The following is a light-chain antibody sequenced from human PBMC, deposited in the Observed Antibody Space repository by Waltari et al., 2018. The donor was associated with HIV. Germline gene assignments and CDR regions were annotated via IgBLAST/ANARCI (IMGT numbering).Light chain of an antibody. CDR3: SSYTSSSTVV. CDR1: SSDVAGYNY. J-gene: IGLJ2*01. Sequence: QSALTQPASVSGSPGQSITISCTGTSSDVAGYNYVSCYQQHPGKAPKLMIYEVSNRPSGVSNRVSGSKAGNTASLTISGLQAEDEADYYCSSYTSSSTVVFGGGTKLTVL. V-gene: IGLV2-14*01. CDR2: EVS.